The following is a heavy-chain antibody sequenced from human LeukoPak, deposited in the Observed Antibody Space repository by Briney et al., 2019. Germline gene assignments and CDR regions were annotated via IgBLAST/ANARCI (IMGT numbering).Heavy chain of an antibody. CDR1: GFTFSSYA. D-gene: IGHD2-8*02. Sequence: GGSLRLSCAASGFTFSSYAMSWVRQAPGKGLEWVSSISSSSIYIYYADSVKGRFTISRDNAKNSLYLQMNSLRAEDTAVYYCARVTGGTTLDYWGQGTLVTVSS. CDR2: ISSSSIYI. V-gene: IGHV3-21*01. CDR3: ARVTGGTTLDY. J-gene: IGHJ4*02.